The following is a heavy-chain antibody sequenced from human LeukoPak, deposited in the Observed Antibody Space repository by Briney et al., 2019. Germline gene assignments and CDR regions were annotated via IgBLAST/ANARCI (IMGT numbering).Heavy chain of an antibody. J-gene: IGHJ4*02. D-gene: IGHD6-19*01. V-gene: IGHV4-59*08. CDR3: ARSSDEWLVPASFDY. CDR1: GGSISSYY. CDR2: IYYSGST. Sequence: SETLSLTCTVSGGSISSYYWSWLRQPPGKGLEWIGYIYYSGSTNYNPSLKSRVTISVDTSKNQFSPKLSSVTAADTAVYYCARSSDEWLVPASFDYWGQGTLVTVSS.